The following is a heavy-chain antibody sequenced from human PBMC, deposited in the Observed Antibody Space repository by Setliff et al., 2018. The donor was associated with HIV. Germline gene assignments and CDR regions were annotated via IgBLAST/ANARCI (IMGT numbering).Heavy chain of an antibody. CDR3: ARDRLTYYFDY. D-gene: IGHD3-22*01. V-gene: IGHV4-4*07. CDR2: FYTSGST. Sequence: SETLSLTCAVSGASLQSYYWSWIRQPAGKGLEWIGRFYTSGSTNYNPSLKSRVTMSVDTSKNQFSLKLSSVTAADTAVYYCARDRLTYYFDYWGQGILVTVSS. J-gene: IGHJ4*02. CDR1: GASLQSYY.